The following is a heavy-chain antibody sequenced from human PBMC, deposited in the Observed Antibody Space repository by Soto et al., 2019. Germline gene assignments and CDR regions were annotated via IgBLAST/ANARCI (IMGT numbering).Heavy chain of an antibody. D-gene: IGHD3-16*02. V-gene: IGHV4-31*03. CDR1: GGSISSGGYY. CDR3: ARVGGYRLDY. J-gene: IGHJ4*02. CDR2: IYSSGST. Sequence: PSETLSLTYTVSGGSISSGGYYWSWIRQHPGKGLEWIGYIYSSGSTNYNPSLKSRVSISVDTSKNQFSLNLSSVTAADTAVYYCARVGGYRLDYWGQGTLVTVSS.